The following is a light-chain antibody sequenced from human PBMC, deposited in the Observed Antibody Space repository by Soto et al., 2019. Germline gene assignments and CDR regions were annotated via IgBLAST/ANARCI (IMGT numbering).Light chain of an antibody. Sequence: EIVFTPAPDPPALVPGERGTPHWRGSQSISSSYLGWYHQKPGQGPRLLIYGTVSRAPGIPDRFSGSGSGTDCTLTISRLEPEDFAVYYCQQYGTTRITFGQGTQLEIK. V-gene: IGKV3-20*01. J-gene: IGKJ5*01. CDR2: GTV. CDR3: QQYGTTRIT. CDR1: QSISSSY.